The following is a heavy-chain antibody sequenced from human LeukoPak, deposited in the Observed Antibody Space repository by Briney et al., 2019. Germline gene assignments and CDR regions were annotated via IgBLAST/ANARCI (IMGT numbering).Heavy chain of an antibody. CDR1: GFTFSNYA. CDR3: ARDRAAAARQPVDY. Sequence: PGGSLRLSCAASGFTFSNYAMNWVRQAPGKGLEWVSSISSTSTYIYYADSLKGRFTISRDNAKNSLNLQMNSLRAEDTAVYYCARDRAAAARQPVDYWGQGTLVTVSS. V-gene: IGHV3-21*01. D-gene: IGHD6-13*01. CDR2: ISSTSTYI. J-gene: IGHJ4*02.